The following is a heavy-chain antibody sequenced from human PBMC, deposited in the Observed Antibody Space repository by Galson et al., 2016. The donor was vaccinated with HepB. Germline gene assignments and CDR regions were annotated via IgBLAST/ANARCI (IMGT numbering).Heavy chain of an antibody. D-gene: IGHD3-9*01. CDR2: ISTNGISQ. CDR1: GFTFSQYA. V-gene: IGHV3-30*18. Sequence: FPRLCCAASGFTFSQYALHRVRQAPGKGLEWVAVISTNGISQNYEDSVKGRFTVYRDNSKNTVDLQMNSLRPEDTAVYYCAKDQGILRHFDWLTYDAFDMWGQGTMVTVSS. CDR3: AKDQGILRHFDWLTYDAFDM. J-gene: IGHJ3*02.